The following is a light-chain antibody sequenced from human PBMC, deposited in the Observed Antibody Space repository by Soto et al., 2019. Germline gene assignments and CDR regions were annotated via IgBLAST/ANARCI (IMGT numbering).Light chain of an antibody. V-gene: IGKV3-11*01. CDR2: DAS. J-gene: IGKJ4*01. Sequence: EIVLKQSPATLSLSPGERATLSCRASQSISIYLAWYQQKPGQAPRLLLYDASNRATGIPARFSGSGSGTDFTLTISSREPEHFAVYYCQQRSNWPLTFGGGTKVEI. CDR1: QSISIY. CDR3: QQRSNWPLT.